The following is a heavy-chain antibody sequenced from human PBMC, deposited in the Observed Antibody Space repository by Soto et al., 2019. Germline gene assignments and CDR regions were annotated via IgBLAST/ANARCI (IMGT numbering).Heavy chain of an antibody. CDR2: ISSTTNYI. CDR1: GFTFTRYS. Sequence: PWRSLRLSCAASGFTFTRYSMNWVRQAPGKGLEWVSSISSTTNYIYYADSMKGRFTVSRDNAKNSVYLEMNSLSAEDTAVYYCARESEDLTSNFDYWGQGTLVTVSS. J-gene: IGHJ4*02. V-gene: IGHV3-21*01. CDR3: ARESEDLTSNFDY.